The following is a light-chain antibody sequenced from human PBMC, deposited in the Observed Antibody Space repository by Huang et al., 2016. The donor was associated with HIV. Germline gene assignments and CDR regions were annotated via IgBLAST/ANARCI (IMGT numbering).Light chain of an antibody. V-gene: IGKV1-17*03. CDR1: QGIAYY. J-gene: IGKJ1*01. CDR2: AAS. CDR3: LQHHGYPRT. Sequence: DIQLTQSPSAMSASVGDRVSITCRASQGIAYYFAWFQQKQGGAPKRLIYAASSLQSGVPSRFSGSGSGTKFTLTISSLQPEDFATYYCLQHHGYPRTFGQGTKV.